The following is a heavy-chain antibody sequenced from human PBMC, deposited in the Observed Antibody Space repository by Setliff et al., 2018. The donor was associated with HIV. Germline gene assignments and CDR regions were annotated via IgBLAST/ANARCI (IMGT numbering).Heavy chain of an antibody. Sequence: SETLSLTCAVSGGSIRSGNWWTWVRQSPGKGLEWIGEIYQSGSTNYSPSLTSRVTISLDKSKNPFSLKLSSVTAAATAVYYCARGREVIRDTYYSYFNMDVWSRGTPVTVSS. CDR2: IYQSGST. J-gene: IGHJ6*04. CDR3: ARGREVIRDTYYSYFNMDV. D-gene: IGHD3-22*01. V-gene: IGHV4-4*02. CDR1: GGSIRSGNW.